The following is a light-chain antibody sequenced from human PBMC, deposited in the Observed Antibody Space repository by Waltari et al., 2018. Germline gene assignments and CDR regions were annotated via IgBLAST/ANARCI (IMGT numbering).Light chain of an antibody. CDR1: QSVDTY. J-gene: IGKJ4*01. CDR2: DAS. Sequence: EIVLTQSPATLSLSPGERATLSCRASQSVDTYLAWYQHKPGQVPRLLINDASNRATGIPARFSGSGSGADFTLIISSLEPEDFAVYYCHQRSNWPLTFGGGTKVEIK. CDR3: HQRSNWPLT. V-gene: IGKV3-11*01.